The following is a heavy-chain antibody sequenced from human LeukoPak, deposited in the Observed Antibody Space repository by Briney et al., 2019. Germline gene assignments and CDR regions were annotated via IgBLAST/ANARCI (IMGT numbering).Heavy chain of an antibody. CDR1: GFSLSTSGMC. J-gene: IGHJ4*02. D-gene: IGHD2-2*01. CDR2: IDWDDDK. CDR3: ARSKLGYCSSTSCSQGDY. V-gene: IGHV2-70*11. Sequence: SGPALVKPTQTLTLTRTFSGFSLSTSGMCVSWIRQPPGKALEWLARIDWDDDKYYSTSLKTRLTISKDTSKNQVVLTMTNMDPVDTATYYCARSKLGYCSSTSCSQGDYWGRGTLVTVSS.